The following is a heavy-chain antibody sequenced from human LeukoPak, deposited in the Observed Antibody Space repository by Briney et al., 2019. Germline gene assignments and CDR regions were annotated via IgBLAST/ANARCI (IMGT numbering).Heavy chain of an antibody. CDR1: GFTFSSYA. V-gene: IGHV3-23*01. Sequence: GGSLRLSCAASGFTFSSYAMSRVRQAPGKGLEWVSAISGSGGSTYYADSVKGRFTISRDNSKNTLYLQMNSLRAEDTAVYYCAKDQATVVTPGGDYWGQGTLVTVSS. D-gene: IGHD4-23*01. CDR3: AKDQATVVTPGGDY. CDR2: ISGSGGST. J-gene: IGHJ4*02.